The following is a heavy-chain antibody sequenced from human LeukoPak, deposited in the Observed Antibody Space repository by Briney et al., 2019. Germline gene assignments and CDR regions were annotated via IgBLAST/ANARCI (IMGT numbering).Heavy chain of an antibody. V-gene: IGHV3-23*01. CDR1: GFTFSTYA. Sequence: GGSLRLSCAAFGFTFSTYALSWVRQAPGKGLEWVSSIRGSDGSTYYADSVKGRFAISRDNSKNTLYLQMNSLRAEDTAVYYCAKDVYGDYGGLDYWGQGTLVTVSS. CDR3: AKDVYGDYGGLDY. J-gene: IGHJ4*02. CDR2: IRGSDGST. D-gene: IGHD4-17*01.